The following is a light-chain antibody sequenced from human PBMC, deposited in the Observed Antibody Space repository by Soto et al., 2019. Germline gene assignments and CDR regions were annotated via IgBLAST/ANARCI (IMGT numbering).Light chain of an antibody. CDR2: EVS. V-gene: IGLV2-8*01. Sequence: QSALIQPPSASGSPGQSVTISCTGTSSDVGGYNYVSWYQQHPGKAPKLMIYEVSKRPSGVPDRFSGSKFGNTASLTVSGLQTEDEADYYCSSYAGSNNYVFGIGTKLTVL. CDR3: SSYAGSNNYV. CDR1: SSDVGGYNY. J-gene: IGLJ1*01.